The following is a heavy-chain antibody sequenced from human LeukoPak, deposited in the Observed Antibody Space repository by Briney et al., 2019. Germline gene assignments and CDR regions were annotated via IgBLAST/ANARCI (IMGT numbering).Heavy chain of an antibody. J-gene: IGHJ3*02. Sequence: GGSLRLSCAASGFTFSDYYMSWVRQAPGKGLEWVGRIKSKIDGGTTDYAAPVKGRFTISRDDSKNTLYLQMNSLKTEDTAVYYCTTYGLFPLFIWGQGTMVTVSS. V-gene: IGHV3-15*01. CDR1: GFTFSDYY. D-gene: IGHD3-10*01. CDR3: TTYGLFPLFI. CDR2: IKSKIDGGTT.